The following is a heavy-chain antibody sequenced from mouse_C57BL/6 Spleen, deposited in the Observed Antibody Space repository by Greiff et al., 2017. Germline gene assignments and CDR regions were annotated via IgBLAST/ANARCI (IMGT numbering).Heavy chain of an antibody. D-gene: IGHD2-3*01. CDR1: GYTFTSYW. Sequence: QVQLQQPGAELVKPGASVKLSCKASGYTFTSYWMHWVKQRPGRGLEGIGRIDPNRGGTKYNEKFKSKATLTVDKPSSTAYMQLSSLTSEDSAVYYCAKGWPRYYFDYWGQGTTLTVSS. CDR2: IDPNRGGT. V-gene: IGHV1-72*01. CDR3: AKGWPRYYFDY. J-gene: IGHJ2*01.